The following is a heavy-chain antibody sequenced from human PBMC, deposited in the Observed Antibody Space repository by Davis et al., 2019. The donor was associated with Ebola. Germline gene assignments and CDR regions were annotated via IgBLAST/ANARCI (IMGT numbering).Heavy chain of an antibody. D-gene: IGHD4-17*01. CDR1: GNSFTSHW. Sequence: KVSCKDSGNSFTSHWIGWVRQMPGKGLEWMGIIYTGDSDTRYSPSFRGQVTISADKSIKTAYLQWSSLKASDTAMYYCARHGDYGDYVPHDWFDPWGQGTLVTVSS. CDR3: ARHGDYGDYVPHDWFDP. CDR2: IYTGDSDT. V-gene: IGHV5-51*01. J-gene: IGHJ5*02.